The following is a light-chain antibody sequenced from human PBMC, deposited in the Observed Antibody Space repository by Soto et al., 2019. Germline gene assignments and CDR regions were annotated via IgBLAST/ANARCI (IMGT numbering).Light chain of an antibody. Sequence: DIVMTQSPLSLPVTPGEPASISCRSSQSLLHSNGYNYLDWYLQKPGQSPQLLIYLGSNRASGVPDRFSGSGSGTRFTLRISRVEAEDVGFYYCMQAQQIPRTFGQGTKVDIK. J-gene: IGKJ1*01. V-gene: IGKV2-28*01. CDR2: LGS. CDR3: MQAQQIPRT. CDR1: QSLLHSNGYNY.